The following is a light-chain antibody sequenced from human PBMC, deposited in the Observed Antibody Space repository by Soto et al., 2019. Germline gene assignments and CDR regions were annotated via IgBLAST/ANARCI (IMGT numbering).Light chain of an antibody. CDR1: QSISDY. J-gene: IGKJ3*01. CDR2: TAS. CDR3: QQSYTTPFT. Sequence: DIQMTQSPSSLSASVGDRFTITCRASQSISDYLNWYQQKPGKAPKLLIYTASNLQSGVPSRFSGSGSGTDFTLTISSLQPEDFATYYCQQSYTTPFTFGPGTKVDV. V-gene: IGKV1-39*01.